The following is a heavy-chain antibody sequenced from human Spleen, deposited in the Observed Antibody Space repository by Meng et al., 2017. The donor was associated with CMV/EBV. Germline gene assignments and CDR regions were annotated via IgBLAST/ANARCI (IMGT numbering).Heavy chain of an antibody. CDR3: ARFRESLDY. Sequence: ESLKISCTVSGGSLSSISSYWGWIRQPPGKGLEWIGSLYSGGSTYYNPSLKSRVTISVDTSKNQFSLRLTSVTAADTAIYYCARFRESLDYWGQGTLVTVSS. V-gene: IGHV4-39*07. J-gene: IGHJ4*02. CDR2: LYSGGST. CDR1: GGSLSSISSY.